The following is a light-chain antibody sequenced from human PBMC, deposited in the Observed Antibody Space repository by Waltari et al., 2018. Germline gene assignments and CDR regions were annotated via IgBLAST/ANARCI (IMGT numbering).Light chain of an antibody. CDR1: VLSRQY. J-gene: IGLJ1*01. CDR3: QSADTSGTYV. CDR2: SDS. Sequence: SFDLTQPPSVSVSPGQTARITCPGDVLSRQYSYWYQQRPGQAPILLIYSDSERPSGIPERFSGSSSGTTATLTISGVQAEDEADYYCQSADTSGTYVFGTGTQVTVL. V-gene: IGLV3-25*03.